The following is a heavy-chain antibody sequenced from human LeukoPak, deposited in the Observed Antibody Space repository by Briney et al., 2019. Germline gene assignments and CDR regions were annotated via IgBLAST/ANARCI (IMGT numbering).Heavy chain of an antibody. CDR2: ISGSGGST. CDR3: AKDGTRYCSGGSCYSTPY. D-gene: IGHD2-15*01. Sequence: GGSLRLSCAAPGFTFSSYAMSWVRQAPGKGLEWVSAISGSGGSTYYADSVKGRFTISRDNSKNTLYLQMNSLRAEDTAVYYCAKDGTRYCSGGSCYSTPYWGQGTLVTVSP. CDR1: GFTFSSYA. J-gene: IGHJ4*02. V-gene: IGHV3-23*01.